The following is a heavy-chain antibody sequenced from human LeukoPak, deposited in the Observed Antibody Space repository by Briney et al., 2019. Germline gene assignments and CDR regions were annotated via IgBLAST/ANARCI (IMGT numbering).Heavy chain of an antibody. Sequence: GASVKVSCKASGYTFTSYYMHWVRQAPGQGLEWMGIINPSGGSTSYAQKFQGRVTMTRDTSKNQFSLKLSSVTAADAAVYYCARDRGDYYDSSGYMDWGQGTLVTVSS. CDR1: GYTFTSYY. J-gene: IGHJ4*02. V-gene: IGHV1-46*01. D-gene: IGHD3-22*01. CDR3: ARDRGDYYDSSGYMD. CDR2: INPSGGST.